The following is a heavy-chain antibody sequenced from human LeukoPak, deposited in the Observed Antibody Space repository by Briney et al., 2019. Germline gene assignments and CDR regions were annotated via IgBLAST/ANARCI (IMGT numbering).Heavy chain of an antibody. CDR2: XXSGGST. J-gene: IGHJ2*01. D-gene: IGHD6-19*01. CDR1: GFTVSSNY. Sequence: GGSLRLSCAASGFTVSSNYMSWVRQAPGKGLEWVSXXXSGGSTYYADSVKGRFTISRDNSKNTLYLQMNSLRAEDTAVYYCARGKSGIAVAGRYWYFDLWGRGTLVTVSS. CDR3: ARGKSGIAVAGRYWYFDL. V-gene: IGHV3-53*01.